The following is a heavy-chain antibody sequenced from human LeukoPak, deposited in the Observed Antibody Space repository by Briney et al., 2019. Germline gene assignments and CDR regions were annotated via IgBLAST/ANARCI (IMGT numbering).Heavy chain of an antibody. Sequence: PGGSLRLSCAASGFSFSTYSFSWVRQAPAKGLEWVSGISASGGDTFYADSVKGRFTISRDNSKNTLSLQMNSLRVEDTAIYYCAKDVRRCNGACTWGQGTLVTVSS. CDR1: GFSFSTYS. CDR3: AKDVRRCNGACT. V-gene: IGHV3-23*01. D-gene: IGHD2-8*01. J-gene: IGHJ5*02. CDR2: ISASGGDT.